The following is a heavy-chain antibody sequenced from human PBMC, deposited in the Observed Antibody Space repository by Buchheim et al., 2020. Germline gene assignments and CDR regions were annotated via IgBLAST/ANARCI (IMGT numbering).Heavy chain of an antibody. Sequence: QVQLQQWGAGLLKPSEPLSLTCAVYGGSFSGYYWSWLRQPPGKGLEWIGEINHSGSTNYNPSLKGRVTISVDTSKNQFSLKLSSVTAADTAVYYCARCASVVRYLDWSWNWFDPWGQGTL. CDR3: ARCASVVRYLDWSWNWFDP. CDR2: INHSGST. D-gene: IGHD3-9*01. J-gene: IGHJ5*02. V-gene: IGHV4-34*01. CDR1: GGSFSGYY.